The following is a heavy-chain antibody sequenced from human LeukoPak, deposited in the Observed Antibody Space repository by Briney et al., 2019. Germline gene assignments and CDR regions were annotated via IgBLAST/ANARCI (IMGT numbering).Heavy chain of an antibody. CDR1: GDSLSSYY. CDR3: ARGPPPDFDY. Sequence: PSETLSLTCTVSGDSLSSYYWSWVRQPAGKGLEWIGRIHPSGNTNYNPSLKSRVTLSVDTSKNQFSLKLSSVTAADTAVYYCARGPPPDFDYWGRGTLVTVSS. J-gene: IGHJ4*02. V-gene: IGHV4-4*07. CDR2: IHPSGNT.